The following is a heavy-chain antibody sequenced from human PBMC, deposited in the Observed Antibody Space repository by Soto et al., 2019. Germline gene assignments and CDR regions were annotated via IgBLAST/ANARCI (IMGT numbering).Heavy chain of an antibody. V-gene: IGHV4-34*01. J-gene: IGHJ3*02. Sequence: QVQLQQWGAGLLKPSETLSLTCAVYGGSFSGYYWSWIRQPPGKGLEWIGEINHSGNNNYNPSRKSRVTISVDTSKNQFSLKLSSVTAAETAVYYCAAPGVVITSYDAFDIWGQGTMVTVSS. CDR2: INHSGNN. CDR3: AAPGVVITSYDAFDI. D-gene: IGHD3-22*01. CDR1: GGSFSGYY.